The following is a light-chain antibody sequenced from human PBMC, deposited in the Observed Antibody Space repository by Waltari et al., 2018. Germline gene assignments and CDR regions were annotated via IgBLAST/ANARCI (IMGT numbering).Light chain of an antibody. CDR1: QNIISW. J-gene: IGKJ1*01. Sequence: DIQMTQSTSTLSASVGDRVTITCRAGQNIISWLAWYQQKPGKAPKLLIYKASTLQSGVPSRFSGSGSGTEFTLTISSLQADDFATYYCQQYITTWSFGQGTKVEIK. CDR3: QQYITTWS. CDR2: KAS. V-gene: IGKV1-5*03.